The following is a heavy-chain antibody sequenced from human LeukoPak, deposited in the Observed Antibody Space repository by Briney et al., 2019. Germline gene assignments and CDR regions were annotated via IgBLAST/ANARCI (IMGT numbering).Heavy chain of an antibody. Sequence: GASVKVSCKASGYTFTGYYMHWVRQAPGQGLEWMGRINPNSGGTNYAQKFQGRVTITADESTSTAYMELSSLRSEDTAVYYCAREGIVVVPAAIYHDAFDIWGQGTMVTVSS. D-gene: IGHD2-2*01. CDR3: AREGIVVVPAAIYHDAFDI. CDR2: INPNSGGT. J-gene: IGHJ3*02. CDR1: GYTFTGYY. V-gene: IGHV1-2*06.